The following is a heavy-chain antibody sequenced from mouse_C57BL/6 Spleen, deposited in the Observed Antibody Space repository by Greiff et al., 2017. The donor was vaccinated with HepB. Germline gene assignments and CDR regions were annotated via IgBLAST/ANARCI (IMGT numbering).Heavy chain of an antibody. CDR3: APSTTVDTGYAMDY. J-gene: IGHJ4*01. CDR2: INPNYGTT. V-gene: IGHV1-39*01. Sequence: EVQLQQSGPELVKPGASVKISCKASGYSFTDYNMNWVKQSNGESLEWIGVINPNYGTTSYNQKFKGKATLTVDQSSSTAYMQLNSLTSEDSAVYYCAPSTTVDTGYAMDYWGQGTSVTVSS. D-gene: IGHD1-1*01. CDR1: GYSFTDYN.